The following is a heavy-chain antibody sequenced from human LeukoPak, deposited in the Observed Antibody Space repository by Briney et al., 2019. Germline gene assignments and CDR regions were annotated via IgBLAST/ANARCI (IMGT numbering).Heavy chain of an antibody. V-gene: IGHV4-61*02. CDR1: GGSISSGSYY. J-gene: IGHJ6*03. CDR2: IYTSGST. CDR3: ARDPSHYYMDV. Sequence: SETLSLTCTVSGGSISSGSYYWSWIRQPAGKGLEWIGRIYTSGSTNYNPSLKSRVTISVDTSKNQFSLKLSSVTAADTAVYYCARDPSHYYMDVWGKGTTVTVSS.